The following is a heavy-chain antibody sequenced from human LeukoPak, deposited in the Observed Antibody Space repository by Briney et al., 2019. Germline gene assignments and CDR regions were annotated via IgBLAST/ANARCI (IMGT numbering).Heavy chain of an antibody. Sequence: GGSLRLSCAASGFTFSSYAMSWVRQAPGKGLEWVSFISDSGVSTYYADSVKGRFAISRDSSKNTLYLQMNSLRAEDTAVYYCAKVDYGDYYFDYWGQGTLVTVSS. CDR3: AKVDYGDYYFDY. V-gene: IGHV3-23*01. J-gene: IGHJ4*02. D-gene: IGHD4-17*01. CDR2: ISDSGVST. CDR1: GFTFSSYA.